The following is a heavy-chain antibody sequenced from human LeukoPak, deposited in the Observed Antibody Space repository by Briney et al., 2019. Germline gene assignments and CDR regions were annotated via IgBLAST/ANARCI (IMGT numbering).Heavy chain of an antibody. D-gene: IGHD5-24*01. CDR3: ARESDGYNRGGDFDY. Sequence: VASVKVSCKASGGTFNSYAISWVRQAPGQGLEWMGGIIPIFGTANYAQKFQGRVTITTDESTSAAYMELSSLRSEDTAVYYCARESDGYNRGGDFDYWGQGTLVTVSS. J-gene: IGHJ4*02. CDR2: IIPIFGTA. V-gene: IGHV1-69*05. CDR1: GGTFNSYA.